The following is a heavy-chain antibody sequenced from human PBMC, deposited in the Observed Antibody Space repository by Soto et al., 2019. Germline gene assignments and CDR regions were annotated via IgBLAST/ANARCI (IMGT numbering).Heavy chain of an antibody. CDR1: GFTFWSSA. CDR2: ISDTGGDS. CDR3: ARGSKESYPGSRIFDF. D-gene: IGHD3-10*01. V-gene: IGHV3-23*01. J-gene: IGHJ4*02. Sequence: EVQLLESGGDLVQPGGSLRLSCLASGFTFWSSAMSWVRQAPGEGLEWVSTISDTGGDSKYADSVRGRFTISRDNSRNTLYLQMSSLGADDSAIYYCARGSKESYPGSRIFDFWGRGTLVTVSS.